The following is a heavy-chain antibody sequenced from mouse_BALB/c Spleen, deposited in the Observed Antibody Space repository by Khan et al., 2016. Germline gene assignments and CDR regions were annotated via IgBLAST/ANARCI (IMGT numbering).Heavy chain of an antibody. CDR3: ARDYYGSSCWYFDV. Sequence: EVELVESGGGLVQPGGSRKLSCAASGFTFSDYGMAWVRQAPGKGPEWVAFISNLAYSIYYADTVTGRFTISRENAKNTLYLEMSSLRSEDTAMYYCARDYYGSSCWYFDVWGAGTTVTISS. CDR1: GFTFSDYG. V-gene: IGHV5-15*02. D-gene: IGHD1-1*01. J-gene: IGHJ1*01. CDR2: ISNLAYSI.